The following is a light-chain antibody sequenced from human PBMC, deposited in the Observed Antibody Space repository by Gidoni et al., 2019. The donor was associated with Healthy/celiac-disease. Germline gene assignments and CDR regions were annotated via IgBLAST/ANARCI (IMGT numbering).Light chain of an antibody. CDR1: SVSSYY. J-gene: IGLJ2*01. CDR2: GKN. V-gene: IGLV3-19*01. CDR3: NSRDSSGNHLNVV. Sequence: SSELTQDPAVSVAWGQTVRITCQGDSVSSYYANWYQQKPGQAPVLVIYGKNNRPSGIPDRFSGSSSGNTASLTITGAQAEDEADYYCNSRDSSGNHLNVVFGGGTKLTVL.